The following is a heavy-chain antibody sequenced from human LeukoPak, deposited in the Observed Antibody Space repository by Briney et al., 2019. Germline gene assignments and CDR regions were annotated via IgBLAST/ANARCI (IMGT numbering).Heavy chain of an antibody. D-gene: IGHD5-18*01. CDR3: ARVPYSYGRYWYFDL. CDR2: IYYSGST. Sequence: SETLSLTCTVSGGSISSYYWSWIRQPPGKGLEWIGYIYYSGSTNYNPSPKSRVTISVDTSKNQFSLKLSSVTAADTAVYYCARVPYSYGRYWYFDLWGRGTLVTVSS. J-gene: IGHJ2*01. V-gene: IGHV4-59*01. CDR1: GGSISSYY.